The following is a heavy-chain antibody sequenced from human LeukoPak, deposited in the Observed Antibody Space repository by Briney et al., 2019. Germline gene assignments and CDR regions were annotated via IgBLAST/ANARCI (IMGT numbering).Heavy chain of an antibody. CDR1: EFTFSGYT. CDR3: AKDLSGIAAAGIGGY. V-gene: IGHV3-30*02. J-gene: IGHJ4*02. CDR2: IRYDGSNK. Sequence: PGGSLRLSCAGAEFTFSGYTMNWVRQAPGKGLEWVAFIRYDGSNKYYADAVKGRFTISRDNSKNTLYLQMNSLRGDDTAVYYCAKDLSGIAAAGIGGYWGQGTLVTVSS. D-gene: IGHD6-13*01.